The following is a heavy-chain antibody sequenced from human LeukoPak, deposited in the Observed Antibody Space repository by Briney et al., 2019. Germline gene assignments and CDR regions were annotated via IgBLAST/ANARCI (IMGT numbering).Heavy chain of an antibody. Sequence: GGSLRLSCTASGFTFRNYGMNWVRQAPGKGLEGVAGIWYDGSNKDYVDSVKGRFTISRDNSKNTLYLEMNSLTVEDTAVYYCAVIQYSSSRHFDYWGQGTLVTVSS. CDR1: GFTFRNYG. J-gene: IGHJ4*02. D-gene: IGHD6-6*01. CDR3: AVIQYSSSRHFDY. CDR2: IWYDGSNK. V-gene: IGHV3-33*01.